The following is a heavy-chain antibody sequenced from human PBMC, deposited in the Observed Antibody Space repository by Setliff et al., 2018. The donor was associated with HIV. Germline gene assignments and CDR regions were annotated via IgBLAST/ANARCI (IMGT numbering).Heavy chain of an antibody. V-gene: IGHV1-18*01. D-gene: IGHD6-13*01. CDR2: ISAHTGNT. CDR1: GYNFRYYG. Sequence: ASVKVSCKASGYNFRYYGISWVRQARGQGLEWMGWISAHTGNTDYAQKFQGRVTMTRDTSISTAYMALSRLRSDGTAMYYWATDPGYSSTWYSESFQHWGQGTVVTVSS. CDR3: ATDPGYSSTWYSESFQH. J-gene: IGHJ1*01.